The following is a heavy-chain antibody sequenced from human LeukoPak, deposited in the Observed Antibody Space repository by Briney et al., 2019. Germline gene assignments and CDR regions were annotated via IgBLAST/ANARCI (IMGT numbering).Heavy chain of an antibody. Sequence: GGSLRLSCAASGFTLAESAMHWVRPAPGKSLEWVSEFCWDSGSIGYAASVKGRFTISRDNAKNSLYLQMNSLRAEDTALYYCAKGAVPAATDYYYYMDVWGKGTTVTVSS. CDR1: GFTLAESA. CDR2: FCWDSGSI. V-gene: IGHV3-9*01. CDR3: AKGAVPAATDYYYYMDV. J-gene: IGHJ6*03. D-gene: IGHD2-2*01.